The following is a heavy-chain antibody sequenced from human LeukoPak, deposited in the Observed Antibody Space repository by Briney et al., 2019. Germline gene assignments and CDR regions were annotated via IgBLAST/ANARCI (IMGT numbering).Heavy chain of an antibody. D-gene: IGHD3-22*01. V-gene: IGHV1-24*01. CDR1: RYTLTELS. CDR2: FDPEDGET. J-gene: IGHJ3*02. CDR3: TREGVYAPDGSGYHRDAFDI. Sequence: ASVKVSCKVSRYTLTELSMHWVRQAPGKGLEWMGGFDPEDGETIYAQKFQGRVTITADKSTNTAHMELSRLESGDTAVYYCTREGVYAPDGSGYHRDAFDIWGQGTVVIVSS.